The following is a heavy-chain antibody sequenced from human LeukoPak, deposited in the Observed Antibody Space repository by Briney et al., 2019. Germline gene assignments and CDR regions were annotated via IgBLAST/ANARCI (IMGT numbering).Heavy chain of an antibody. CDR1: GGSFSGYY. V-gene: IGHV4-34*01. CDR3: ARALYYYDSSGYYY. Sequence: SETLSLTCAVSGGSFSGYYWTWIRQPPGKGLEWIGEINHSGSANYNPSLKSRVTISLDTSKNQFSLKLSSVTAADTAVYYCARALYYYDSSGYYYWGQGTLVTVSS. CDR2: INHSGSA. J-gene: IGHJ4*02. D-gene: IGHD3-22*01.